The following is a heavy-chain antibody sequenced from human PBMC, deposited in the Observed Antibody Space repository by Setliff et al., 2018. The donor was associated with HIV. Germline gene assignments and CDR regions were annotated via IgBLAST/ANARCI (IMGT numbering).Heavy chain of an antibody. D-gene: IGHD1-26*01. V-gene: IGHV4-39*01. CDR2: IYYSGST. J-gene: IGHJ4*02. CDR3: ARRGLVGAPTSFGFDY. CDR1: GGSFSNYY. Sequence: PSETLSLTCAVYGGSFSNYYWGWIRQPPGKGLEWIGSIYYSGSTYYNPSLKSRVTISVDTSKNQISLKLSSVTAADTAVYYCARRGLVGAPTSFGFDYWGQGTLVTVPQ.